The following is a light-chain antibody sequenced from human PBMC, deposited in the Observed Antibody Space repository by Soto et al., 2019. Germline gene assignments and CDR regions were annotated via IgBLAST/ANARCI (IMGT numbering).Light chain of an antibody. CDR1: QTLSSY. CDR2: AAS. V-gene: IGKV1-39*01. Sequence: DIQMTQSPSSLSASVGDRVTITCRASQTLSSYLNWYQQKQEKAPKLLIYAASSLQSGVLSSFRGRGSGTDFTLTISSLQPEDFATYYCQQSYSTPYTFGQGTKLEI. CDR3: QQSYSTPYT. J-gene: IGKJ2*01.